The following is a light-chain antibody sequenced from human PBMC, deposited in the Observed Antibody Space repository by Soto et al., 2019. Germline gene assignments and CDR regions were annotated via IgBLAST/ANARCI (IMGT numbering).Light chain of an antibody. V-gene: IGKV3-15*01. Sequence: EIVMTQSPATLSVSPGERATLSCRASHSLGSNLSWYQQNPGQAPRLLIYGAYTRATGIPARFSGSVSGTEFTLTISSLQSEDFAVYYCQQYNNWPFTFGQGTRLEI. CDR2: GAY. CDR1: HSLGSN. J-gene: IGKJ5*01. CDR3: QQYNNWPFT.